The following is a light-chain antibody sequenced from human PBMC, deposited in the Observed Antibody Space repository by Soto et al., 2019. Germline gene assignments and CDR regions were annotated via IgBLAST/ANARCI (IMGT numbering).Light chain of an antibody. V-gene: IGKV1-39*01. CDR1: QRITTY. CDR3: HQTYSTPYT. J-gene: IGKJ2*01. CDR2: AAS. Sequence: DIQMTQSPSSLSASVGDRVTITCRASQRITTYLNWYQHKPGKAPKLLIYAASSLQSGVPSRFSGSGTGTDFTLTISSLQPEDSATYYCHQTYSTPYTFGQGTKVEIK.